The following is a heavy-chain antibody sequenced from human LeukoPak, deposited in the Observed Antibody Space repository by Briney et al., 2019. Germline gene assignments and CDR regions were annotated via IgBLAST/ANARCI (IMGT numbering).Heavy chain of an antibody. J-gene: IGHJ4*02. CDR1: GGSISRGDYY. CDR2: IYYSGST. Sequence: SETLSLTCTVSGGSISRGDYYWSWIRQPPGKGLEWIGYIYYSGSTYYNPSLKSRVTVSIDTSKTQFSLRLSSVTAADTAVYYCASLGSRDFWGQGTLVTISS. D-gene: IGHD3-10*01. CDR3: ASLGSRDF. V-gene: IGHV4-30-4*01.